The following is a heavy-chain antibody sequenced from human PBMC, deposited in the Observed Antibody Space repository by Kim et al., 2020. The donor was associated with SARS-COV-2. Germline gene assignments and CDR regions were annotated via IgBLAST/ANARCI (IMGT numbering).Heavy chain of an antibody. J-gene: IGHJ3*02. Sequence: GRSLRLSCAASGFTFSSYGMHWVRQAPGKGLEWVAVISYDGSNKYYADSVKGRFTISRDNSKNTLYLQMNSLRAEDTAVYYCAKAHSGSYYDAFDIWGQGTMVTVSS. V-gene: IGHV3-30*18. CDR2: ISYDGSNK. CDR3: AKAHSGSYYDAFDI. CDR1: GFTFSSYG. D-gene: IGHD1-26*01.